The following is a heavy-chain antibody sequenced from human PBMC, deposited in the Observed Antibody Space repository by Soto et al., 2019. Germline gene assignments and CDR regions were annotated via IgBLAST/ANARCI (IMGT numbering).Heavy chain of an antibody. Sequence: QVQLQQWGAGLLKPSETLSLTCAVYGGSFSGYYWSWIRQPPGKGLEWIGEINHSGSTNYNPSLKSRVTISVDTAKNQFSLKRSSVTAADTAVYYCARGRSPTIVLQVGWFDPWGQGTLVTVSS. CDR3: ARGRSPTIVLQVGWFDP. V-gene: IGHV4-34*01. CDR1: GGSFSGYY. J-gene: IGHJ5*02. CDR2: INHSGST. D-gene: IGHD2-8*01.